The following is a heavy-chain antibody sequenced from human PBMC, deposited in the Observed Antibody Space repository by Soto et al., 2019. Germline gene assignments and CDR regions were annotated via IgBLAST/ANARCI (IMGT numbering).Heavy chain of an antibody. CDR3: ARGWVGTGSHYFRF. J-gene: IGHJ4*02. CDR2: INRSRST. Sequence: PSETLSLTCTVSGGSITNYYWSWIRQPPGKGLEWIGEINRSRSTNHNPSLKSRVTISVDTSKNQFSLKLNSVTAADTAVYYCARGWVGTGSHYFRFWGQGTLVTVSS. D-gene: IGHD3-9*01. V-gene: IGHV4-34*01. CDR1: GGSITNYY.